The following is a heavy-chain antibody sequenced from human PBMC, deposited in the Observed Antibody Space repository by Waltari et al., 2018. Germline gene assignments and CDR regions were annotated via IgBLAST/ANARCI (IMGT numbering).Heavy chain of an antibody. Sequence: QVQLAQSGAEVKKPGASVMVPCKASGYTFTRCGIHRVLQPPGPGREWMGWMNPNSGNTGNAQKFQGKVTMTRNTSISTAYMELSSLRAEDAAVYYCARYPGGYRRGYYYYGMDVWGQGTTVTVSS. CDR1: GYTFTRCG. CDR3: ARYPGGYRRGYYYYGMDV. CDR2: MNPNSGNT. V-gene: IGHV1-8*02. J-gene: IGHJ6*02. D-gene: IGHD5-18*01.